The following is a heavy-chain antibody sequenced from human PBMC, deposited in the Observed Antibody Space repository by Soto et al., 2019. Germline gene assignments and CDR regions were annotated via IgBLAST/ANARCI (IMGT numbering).Heavy chain of an antibody. CDR1: GFTFSSYA. CDR2: ISYDGSNK. CDR3: ARDLGYSSSYYFDY. Sequence: GGSLRLSWAASGFTFSSYAMHWVRQAPGKGLEWVAVISYDGSNKYYADSVKGRFTISRDNSKNTLYLQMNSLRAEDTAVYYCARDLGYSSSYYFDYWGQGTLVTVSS. D-gene: IGHD6-6*01. J-gene: IGHJ4*02. V-gene: IGHV3-30*04.